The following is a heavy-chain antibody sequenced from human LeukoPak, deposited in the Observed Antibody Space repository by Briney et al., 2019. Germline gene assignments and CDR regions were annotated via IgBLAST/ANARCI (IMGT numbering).Heavy chain of an antibody. CDR2: IYYSGST. CDR1: GGSISSYY. Sequence: SETLSLTCTVSGGSISSYYWGWIRQPPGKGLEWIGTIYYSGSTYYNPSLKSRVTMSVDTSKNHFSLKLSSVSAADTAVYYCVRYSHLVPDYWGQGTLVTVSS. CDR3: VRYSHLVPDY. D-gene: IGHD6-6*01. V-gene: IGHV4-39*02. J-gene: IGHJ4*02.